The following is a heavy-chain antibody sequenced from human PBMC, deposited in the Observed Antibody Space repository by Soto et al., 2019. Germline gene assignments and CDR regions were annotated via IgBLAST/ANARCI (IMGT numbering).Heavy chain of an antibody. CDR1: GFTFSSYA. D-gene: IGHD3-22*01. V-gene: IGHV3-23*01. Sequence: EVQLLESGGGLVQPGGSLRLSCAASGFTFSSYAMSWVRQAPGKGLEWVSAISGSGGSTYYADSVKGRFTISRDNSKNTLYLQMNSLRAEDTAVYYCAKDPYYYDSSGYYGGSTLWGQGPLVTVSS. CDR3: AKDPYYYDSSGYYGGSTL. CDR2: ISGSGGST. J-gene: IGHJ4*02.